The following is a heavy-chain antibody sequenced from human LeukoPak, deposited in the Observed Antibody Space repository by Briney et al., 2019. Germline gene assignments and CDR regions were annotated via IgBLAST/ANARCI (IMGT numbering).Heavy chain of an antibody. CDR3: AREQELLWFGAPLDY. J-gene: IGHJ4*02. CDR1: GFTFSSYA. D-gene: IGHD3-10*01. V-gene: IGHV3-23*01. Sequence: PGGSLRLSCAASGFTFSSYAMSWVRQAPGKGLEWVSDISGSGGSTYYADSVKGRFTISRHNSKNTLYLQMNSLRAEDTAVYYCAREQELLWFGAPLDYWGQGTLVTVSS. CDR2: ISGSGGST.